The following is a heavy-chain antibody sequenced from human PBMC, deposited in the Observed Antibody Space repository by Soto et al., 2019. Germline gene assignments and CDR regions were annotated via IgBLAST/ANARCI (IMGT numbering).Heavy chain of an antibody. CDR2: INAGNGNT. D-gene: IGHD5-12*01. Sequence: ASVKVSGKACGYSFTSYAMHWVRQAPGQRLEWMGWINAGNGNTKYSQKFQGRVTMTRDTSISTAYMELSRLRSDDTAVYYCARGGGYGLNYYYGMDVWGQGTTVTVSS. V-gene: IGHV1-3*01. J-gene: IGHJ6*02. CDR3: ARGGGYGLNYYYGMDV. CDR1: GYSFTSYA.